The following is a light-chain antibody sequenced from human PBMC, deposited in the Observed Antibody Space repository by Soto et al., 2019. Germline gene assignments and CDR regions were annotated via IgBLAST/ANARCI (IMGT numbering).Light chain of an antibody. CDR1: QRITNNF. Sequence: EIVLTQSPVTLSLSPGERATLSCRASQRITNNFLAWFQQRPGLAPRLLIYGASSRASGIPEKFSGSGSGTEFALTISRLEPEDLAVYYCQQYGRSPFTFGQGTKLQIK. J-gene: IGKJ2*01. CDR2: GAS. V-gene: IGKV3-20*01. CDR3: QQYGRSPFT.